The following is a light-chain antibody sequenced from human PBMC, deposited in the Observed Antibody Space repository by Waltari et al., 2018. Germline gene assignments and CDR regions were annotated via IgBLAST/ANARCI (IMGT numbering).Light chain of an antibody. Sequence: EIVLTQSPATLSLSPGERATVSCRASQSIDSSLGWYQHKPGQPPMLLIYDASSRATGIPARFSGSGSGTDFTLTITSLEPEDFAVYYCQQRSTWPPSVTFGQGTKLEI. CDR3: QQRSTWPPSVT. J-gene: IGKJ2*01. CDR1: QSIDSS. V-gene: IGKV3-11*01. CDR2: DAS.